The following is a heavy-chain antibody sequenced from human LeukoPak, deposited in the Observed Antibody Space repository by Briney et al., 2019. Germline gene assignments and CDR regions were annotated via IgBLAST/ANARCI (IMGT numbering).Heavy chain of an antibody. CDR2: ISGSGGST. CDR3: AKGGLWFGELALDY. V-gene: IGHV3-23*01. Sequence: GGSLRLSCAASGFTFSSYAMSWFRQAPGKGLEWVSAISGSGGSTYYADSVKGRFTISRDNSKNTLYLQMNSLRAEDTAVYYCAKGGLWFGELALDYWGQGTLVTVSS. D-gene: IGHD3-10*01. CDR1: GFTFSSYA. J-gene: IGHJ4*02.